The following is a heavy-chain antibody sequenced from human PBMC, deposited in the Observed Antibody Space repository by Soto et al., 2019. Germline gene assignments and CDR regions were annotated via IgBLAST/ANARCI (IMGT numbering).Heavy chain of an antibody. D-gene: IGHD6-13*01. J-gene: IGHJ4*02. Sequence: GGSLRLSCTASGFTFGDYAMSWFRQAPGKGLEWVGFIRSKAYGGTTEYAASVKGIFTISRDDSKSIAYLQMNSLKTEDTAVYYCARDEVFDSSSWYFDYWGQGTMVTVSS. CDR1: GFTFGDYA. V-gene: IGHV3-49*03. CDR2: IRSKAYGGTT. CDR3: ARDEVFDSSSWYFDY.